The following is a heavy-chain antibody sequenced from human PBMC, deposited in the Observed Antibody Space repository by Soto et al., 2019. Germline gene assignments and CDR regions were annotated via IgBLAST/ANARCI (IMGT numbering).Heavy chain of an antibody. Sequence: QVQLVQSGAEVKKPGSSVKVSCKASGGTFSSYAISWVRQAPGQGLEWMGGIIPIFGTANYAQKFQGRVTITAEESTSTAYMELSSLRSEDTAVYYCARDKSLGVAATPYYYYGMDVWGQGTTVTVSS. D-gene: IGHD2-15*01. CDR3: ARDKSLGVAATPYYYYGMDV. V-gene: IGHV1-69*01. CDR2: IIPIFGTA. J-gene: IGHJ6*02. CDR1: GGTFSSYA.